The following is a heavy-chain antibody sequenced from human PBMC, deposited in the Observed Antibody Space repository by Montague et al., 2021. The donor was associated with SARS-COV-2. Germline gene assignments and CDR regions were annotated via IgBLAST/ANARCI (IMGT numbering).Heavy chain of an antibody. D-gene: IGHD1-1*01. V-gene: IGHV6-1*01. Sequence: CAISGDSVARDRPTRNSVRQTPERHLQGMGGSYYRSKWYNDYAVSVRGRVTINPDTSKNQFSLQLNSVTPEDTAIYYCTSGREGNYNVMDVWGQGTTVTVSS. CDR3: TSGREGNYNVMDV. J-gene: IGHJ6*02. CDR1: GDSVARDRPT. CDR2: SYYRSKWYN.